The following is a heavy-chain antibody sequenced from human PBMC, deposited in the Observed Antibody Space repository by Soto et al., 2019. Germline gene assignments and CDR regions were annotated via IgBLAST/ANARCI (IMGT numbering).Heavy chain of an antibody. CDR1: GGSISSGGYS. D-gene: IGHD5-12*01. V-gene: IGHV4-30-2*01. CDR2: IYHSGST. J-gene: IGHJ4*02. Sequence: TLSLTCAVSGGSISSGGYSWSWIRQPPGKGLEWIGYIYHSGSTYYNPSLKSRVTISVDRSKNQFSLKLSSVTAADTAVYYCAAGGGLPRYYWGQGTLVTSPQ. CDR3: AAGGGLPRYY.